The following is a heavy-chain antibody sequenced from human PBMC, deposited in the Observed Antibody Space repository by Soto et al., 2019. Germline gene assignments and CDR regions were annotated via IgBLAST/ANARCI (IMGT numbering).Heavy chain of an antibody. CDR2: IDPSDSQT. V-gene: IGHV5-10-1*01. J-gene: IGHJ4*02. CDR3: ARQIYDSDTGPNFQYYFDA. D-gene: IGHD3-22*01. CDR1: GYSFAGYW. Sequence: GESLKISFKGSGYSFAGYWITWVLQKPGKGLEWMGRIDPSDSQTYYSPSFRGHVTISVTKSITTVFLQWSSLRASDTAMYYCARQIYDSDTGPNFQYYFDAWGQGTPVTVSS.